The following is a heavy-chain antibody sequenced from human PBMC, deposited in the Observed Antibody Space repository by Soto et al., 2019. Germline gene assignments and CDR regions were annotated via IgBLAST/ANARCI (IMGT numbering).Heavy chain of an antibody. CDR1: GYTFTDYY. CDR2: INPNSGGT. D-gene: IGHD3-10*01. J-gene: IGHJ4*02. V-gene: IGHV1-2*02. CDR3: ARRKGVYLNIRGYPYSFDF. Sequence: ASVKVSCKASGYTFTDYYVHWVRQAPGQGLEWMGWINPNSGGTKSAQKFQGRVTMTGDTSISTAYMELSRLRSDDTAVYYCARRKGVYLNIRGYPYSFDFWCQGTLVTLSS.